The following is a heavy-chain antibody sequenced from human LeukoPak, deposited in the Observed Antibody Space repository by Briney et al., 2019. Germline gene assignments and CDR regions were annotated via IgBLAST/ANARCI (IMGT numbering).Heavy chain of an antibody. CDR2: ISSSGSTI. CDR1: GFTFSDYY. Sequence: GGSLRLSCAASGFTFSDYYMSWIRQAPGKGLEWVSYISSSGSTIYYADSVRGRSTISRDNAKNSLYLQMNSLRAEDTAVYYCARGLYYYDSSGYYDEYFQHWGQGTLVTVSS. V-gene: IGHV3-11*01. J-gene: IGHJ1*01. CDR3: ARGLYYYDSSGYYDEYFQH. D-gene: IGHD3-22*01.